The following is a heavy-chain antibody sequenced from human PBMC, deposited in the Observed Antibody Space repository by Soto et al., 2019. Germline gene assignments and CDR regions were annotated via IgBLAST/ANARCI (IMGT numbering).Heavy chain of an antibody. J-gene: IGHJ6*02. CDR2: ISYDGSNK. Sequence: GGSLRLSCAASGFTFSSYAMHWVRQAPGKGLEWVAVISYDGSNKYYADSVKGRFTISRDNSKNTLYLQMNSLGAEDTAVYYCARDHSSSWYGWDSYYYGMDVWGQGTTVTVSS. D-gene: IGHD6-13*01. CDR3: ARDHSSSWYGWDSYYYGMDV. CDR1: GFTFSSYA. V-gene: IGHV3-30-3*01.